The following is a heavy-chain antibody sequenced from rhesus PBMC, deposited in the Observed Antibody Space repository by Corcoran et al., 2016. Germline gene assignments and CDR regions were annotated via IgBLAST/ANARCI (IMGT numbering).Heavy chain of an antibody. J-gene: IGHJ6*01. V-gene: IGHV1-111*02. CDR1: GYTFTDHY. CDR3: TRWSNRNGLDS. D-gene: IGHD3-22*01. Sequence: EVPLVQSGAELKTPGASVKLSCKDSGYTFTDHYLKWVRQAPGKGVEWMGLVDPEEGEADYAQKCQDRVTITADRSTDTAYMELSSLRSEDTAVYYCTRWSNRNGLDSWGQGVVVTVSS. CDR2: VDPEEGEA.